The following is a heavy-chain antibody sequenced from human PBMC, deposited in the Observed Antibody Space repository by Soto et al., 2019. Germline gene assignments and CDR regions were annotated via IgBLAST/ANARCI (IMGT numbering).Heavy chain of an antibody. J-gene: IGHJ4*02. CDR2: ISSSSSTI. CDR1: GFTFSSYS. Sequence: GGSLRLSCAASGFTFSSYSMNWVRQAPGKGLEWVSYISSSSSTIYYADSVKGRFTISRDNAKNSLYLQMNSLRAEDTAVYYCATDSSSTDYWGQGTLVTVSS. V-gene: IGHV3-48*01. CDR3: ATDSSSTDY. D-gene: IGHD6-13*01.